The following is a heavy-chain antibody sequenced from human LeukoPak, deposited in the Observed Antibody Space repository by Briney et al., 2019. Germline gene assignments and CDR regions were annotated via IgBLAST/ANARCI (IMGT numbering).Heavy chain of an antibody. CDR3: AKDRYGDYEAPFHYYMDA. D-gene: IGHD5-12*01. V-gene: IGHV1-2*02. CDR1: GYTFSGFY. CDR2: INPNSGVT. J-gene: IGHJ6*03. Sequence: GASVKVSCKASGYTFSGFYIHWVRQAPGQGLEWMGWINPNSGVTNYAQKLQGRVTTTRDTSIDTAYMQLSRLRSDDTAVYYCAKDRYGDYEAPFHYYMDAWGRGTTVTVSS.